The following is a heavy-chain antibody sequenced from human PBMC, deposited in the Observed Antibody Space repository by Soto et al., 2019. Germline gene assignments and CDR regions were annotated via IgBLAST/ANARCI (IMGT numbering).Heavy chain of an antibody. CDR1: GFPFTKAW. CDR3: TTDGFTGIVSI. V-gene: IGHV3-15*01. CDR2: IRSKTSSETR. Sequence: EVHLVESGGSLVTPGGSLRLSCAASGFPFTKAWMTWVRQAPGKGLEWVGRIRSKTSSETREYAAPVKGRFTISRDDSKNMLYLEMNSLKIEDTGVYYCTTDGFTGIVSIWGQGTMVTVSS. D-gene: IGHD3-22*01. J-gene: IGHJ3*02.